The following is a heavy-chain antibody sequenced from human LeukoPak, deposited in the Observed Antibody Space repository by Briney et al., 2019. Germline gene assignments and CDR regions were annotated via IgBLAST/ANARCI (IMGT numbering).Heavy chain of an antibody. J-gene: IGHJ4*02. CDR1: GFSFSRGFY. D-gene: IGHD2-15*01. CDR3: ARGGAATGNFDY. CDR2: IYHSGST. Sequence: SGTLSLTCAVSGFSFSRGFYSVWIRQPPGKGVGGIGSIYHSGSTYYNPSLKSRVTISVDTSKNQFSLKLSPVTAADTAVYYCARGGAATGNFDYWGQGTLVTVSS. V-gene: IGHV4-38-2*01.